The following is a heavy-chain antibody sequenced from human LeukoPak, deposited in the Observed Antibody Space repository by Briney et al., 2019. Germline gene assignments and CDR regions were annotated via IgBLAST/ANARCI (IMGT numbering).Heavy chain of an antibody. Sequence: GGSLRLSCAASGFTVSSNYMSWVRQAPGKGLEWVSVIYSGGSTYYADSVKGRFTIPRDNSKNTLYLQMNSLRAEDTAVYYCARDPGYSGYVGFDYWGQGTLVTVSS. V-gene: IGHV3-53*01. J-gene: IGHJ4*02. CDR1: GFTVSSNY. CDR2: IYSGGST. CDR3: ARDPGYSGYVGFDY. D-gene: IGHD5-12*01.